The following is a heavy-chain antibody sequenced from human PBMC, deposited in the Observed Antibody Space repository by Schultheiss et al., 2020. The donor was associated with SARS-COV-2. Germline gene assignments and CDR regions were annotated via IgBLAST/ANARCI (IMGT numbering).Heavy chain of an antibody. D-gene: IGHD6-19*01. J-gene: IGHJ5*02. CDR1: GFTFSSYG. Sequence: GGSLRLSCAASGFTFSSYGMHWVRQAPGKGLEWVSAISGSGGSTYYADSVKGRFTISRDNSKNTLYLQMNSLRAEDTAVYYCARDLDSSGWYGWFDPWGQGTLVTVSS. CDR2: ISGSGGST. CDR3: ARDLDSSGWYGWFDP. V-gene: IGHV3-23*01.